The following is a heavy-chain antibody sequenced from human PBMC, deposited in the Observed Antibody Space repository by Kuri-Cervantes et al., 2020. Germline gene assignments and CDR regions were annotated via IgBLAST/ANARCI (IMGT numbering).Heavy chain of an antibody. V-gene: IGHV3-7*03. D-gene: IGHD6-13*01. CDR3: ARELAAAFNFDY. J-gene: IGHJ4*02. CDR2: IKQDGSEK. Sequence: GESLKISCAASGFTFSNYCMSWVRQAPGKGLEWVSKIKQDGSEKYYVDSVKGRFTISRDNAKNSLYLQMNSLRAEDTAVYYCARELAAAFNFDYWGQGTLVTVSS. CDR1: GFTFSNYC.